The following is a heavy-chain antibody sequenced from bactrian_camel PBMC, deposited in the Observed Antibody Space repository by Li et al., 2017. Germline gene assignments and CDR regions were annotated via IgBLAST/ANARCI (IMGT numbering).Heavy chain of an antibody. J-gene: IGHJ6*01. Sequence: VQLVESGGGSVQAGGSLRLSCEASGNTDDATCMGWFRQDPGNEREPLASIDSDGRTSVADSVKGRFTISQDNAKRTLYLQMNNLKPVDTGVYYCTADPFAVVVGSRTCAGAWSQGTQVTVS. D-gene: IGHD2*01. V-gene: IGHV3S53*01. CDR1: GNTDDATC. CDR3: TADPFAVVVGSRTCAGA. CDR2: IDSDGRT.